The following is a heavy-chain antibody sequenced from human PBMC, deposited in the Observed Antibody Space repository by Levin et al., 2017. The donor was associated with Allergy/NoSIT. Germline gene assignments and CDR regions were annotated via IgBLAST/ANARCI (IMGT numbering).Heavy chain of an antibody. Sequence: GESLKISCAASGFTFSSYGMHWVRQAPGKGLEWVAVIWYDGSNKYYADSVKGRFTISRDNSKNTLYLQMNSLRAEDTAVYYCARDLGGSGWYFFDYWGQGTLVTVSS. CDR3: ARDLGGSGWYFFDY. CDR1: GFTFSSYG. V-gene: IGHV3-33*01. D-gene: IGHD6-19*01. CDR2: IWYDGSNK. J-gene: IGHJ4*02.